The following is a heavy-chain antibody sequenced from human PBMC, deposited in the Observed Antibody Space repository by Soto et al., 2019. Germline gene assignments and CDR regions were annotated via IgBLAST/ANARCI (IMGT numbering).Heavy chain of an antibody. D-gene: IGHD3-10*01. CDR2: ISSDGGST. CDR3: AGGSYGSGSYWSSRGRDYYYYGGMDV. CDR1: GFTFSMYA. V-gene: IGHV3-64*01. Sequence: GGSLRLSCAASGFTFSMYAMHWVRQAPGKGLEYVSGISSDGGSTNYANSVKGRFTISRDNYKNTLHLQMGSLRADDMAVYYCAGGSYGSGSYWSSRGRDYYYYGGMDVWGQGTTVTVSS. J-gene: IGHJ6*02.